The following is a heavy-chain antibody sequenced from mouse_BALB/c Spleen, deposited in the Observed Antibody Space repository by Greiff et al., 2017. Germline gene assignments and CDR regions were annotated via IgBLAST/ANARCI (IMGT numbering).Heavy chain of an antibody. CDR1: GYSITSGYY. J-gene: IGHJ3*01. CDR2: ISYDGSN. CDR3: ARENGNKLAY. D-gene: IGHD2-1*01. V-gene: IGHV3-6*02. Sequence: EVKLLESGPGLVKPSQSLSLTCSVTGYSITSGYYWNWIRQFPGNKLEWMGYISYDGSNNYNPSLKNRTSITRDTSKNQVFLKLNSVTTEDTATYYCARENGNKLAYWGQGTLVTVSA.